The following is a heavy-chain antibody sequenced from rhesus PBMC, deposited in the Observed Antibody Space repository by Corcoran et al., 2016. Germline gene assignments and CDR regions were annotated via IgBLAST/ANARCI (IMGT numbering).Heavy chain of an antibody. Sequence: QVQLQESGPGLLKPSDTLSLTCAVSVGSLSVGYGWGWIRQPPGKGREWIGSIYSSNGNTYYNPSLKSRVTISTDTSKNQFSLKLSSVTAADTAVYYCARYRYFDIWGPGTPITISS. J-gene: IGHJ2*01. CDR2: IYSSNGNT. CDR1: VGSLSVGYG. CDR3: ARYRYFDI. V-gene: IGHV4S7*01.